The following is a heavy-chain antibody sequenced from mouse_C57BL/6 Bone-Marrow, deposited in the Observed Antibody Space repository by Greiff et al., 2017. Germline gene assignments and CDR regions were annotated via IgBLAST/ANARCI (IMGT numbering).Heavy chain of an antibody. CDR2: LYPGSGST. CDR3: ARCGNYFYWYFDV. Sequence: QVQLQQPGAELVKPGASVKMSCKASGYTFTSYWITWVKQRPGQGLEWIGDLYPGSGSTTYNGKFKSKATLTVDPSSSTAYMQLSSLTSEDCAVYYCARCGNYFYWYFDVWGTGTTVTVAS. D-gene: IGHD2-1*01. J-gene: IGHJ1*03. CDR1: GYTFTSYW. V-gene: IGHV1-55*01.